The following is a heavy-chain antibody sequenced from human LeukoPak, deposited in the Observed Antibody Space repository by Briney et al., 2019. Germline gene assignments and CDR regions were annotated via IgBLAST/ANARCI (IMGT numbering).Heavy chain of an antibody. V-gene: IGHV5-51*01. J-gene: IGHJ4*02. CDR1: GYSFTSYW. Sequence: GESLKISCKGSGYSFTSYWIGWARQMPGKGLEWMGIIYPGDSDTRYSPSFQGQVTISADKSISTAYLQWSSLKASDTAMYYCARAACSGGSCPGGIDYWGQGTLVTVSS. CDR2: IYPGDSDT. CDR3: ARAACSGGSCPGGIDY. D-gene: IGHD2-15*01.